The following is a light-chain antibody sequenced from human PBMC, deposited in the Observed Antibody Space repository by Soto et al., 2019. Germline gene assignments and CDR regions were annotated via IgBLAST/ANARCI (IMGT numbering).Light chain of an antibody. CDR3: QQYNSYST. CDR1: QSISSW. V-gene: IGKV1-5*01. CDR2: DAS. Sequence: DIHMTHSPSTLSASVVYRVTITCRASQSISSWLARYQQKPGKAPKLLIYDASSLESGVPSRFSGSGSGTEFTLTISSLQPDDFATYYCQQYNSYSTFGQGTKVDIK. J-gene: IGKJ1*01.